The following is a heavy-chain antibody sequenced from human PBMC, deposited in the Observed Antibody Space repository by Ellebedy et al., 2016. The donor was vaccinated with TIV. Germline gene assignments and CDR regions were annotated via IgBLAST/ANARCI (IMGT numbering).Heavy chain of an antibody. J-gene: IGHJ4*02. V-gene: IGHV3-48*03. D-gene: IGHD3-10*01. CDR2: IRGSGDFT. CDR3: AREPTVLRGIEGWSLDN. Sequence: PGGSLRLSFAASGFCFSSYEMTWVPQAPGKGLEGVPHIRGSGDFTLYADSVKGRFAISRDNAKNALYLQMNSLRAEDSAIYYCAREPTVLRGIEGWSLDNWGQGTLVTVSS. CDR1: GFCFSSYE.